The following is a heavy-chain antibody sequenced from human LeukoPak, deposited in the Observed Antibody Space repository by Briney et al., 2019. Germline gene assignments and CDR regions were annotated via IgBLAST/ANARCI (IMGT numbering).Heavy chain of an antibody. CDR3: ARGGSLGY. D-gene: IGHD6-19*01. Sequence: GGSLRLSCAASGFTFSSYEMNWVRQTPGKGLEWASKISSSGSAIYYADSVKGRFTISRDNAKSTLYLQMNSLRAEDTAVYYCARGGSLGYWGQGTLVTVSS. CDR2: ISSSGSAI. V-gene: IGHV3-48*03. J-gene: IGHJ4*02. CDR1: GFTFSSYE.